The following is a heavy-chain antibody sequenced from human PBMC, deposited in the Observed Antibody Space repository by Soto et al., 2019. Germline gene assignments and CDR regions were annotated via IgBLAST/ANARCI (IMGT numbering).Heavy chain of an antibody. V-gene: IGHV4-31*03. CDR3: ARDYYDSSGYYYVDS. D-gene: IGHD3-22*01. CDR1: GGSISSGGYY. J-gene: IGHJ4*02. Sequence: LSLTCTVSGGSISSGGYYWSWIRQHPGKGLEWIGYIYYTGSTYYNPSLKSRVTISVDTSKNQFSLKLSSVTAADTAVYYCARDYYDSSGYYYVDSWGQGTQVTVSS. CDR2: IYYTGST.